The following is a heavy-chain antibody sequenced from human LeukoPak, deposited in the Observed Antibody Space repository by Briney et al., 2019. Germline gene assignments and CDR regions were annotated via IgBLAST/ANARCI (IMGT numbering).Heavy chain of an antibody. D-gene: IGHD6-13*01. CDR1: GFTFSLYN. CDR3: ARVAEAAAFDS. Sequence: GGSLRLSCAASGFTFSLYNMNWVRQAPGKGLEWVSSISSTSSYMSYADSTKGRFTISRDNAKNSLYLQMNSLKPEDTAVYYCARVAEAAAFDSWGQGTLVTVSS. V-gene: IGHV3-21*01. CDR2: ISSTSSYM. J-gene: IGHJ4*02.